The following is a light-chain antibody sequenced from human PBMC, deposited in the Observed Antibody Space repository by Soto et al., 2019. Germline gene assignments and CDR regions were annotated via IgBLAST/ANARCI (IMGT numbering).Light chain of an antibody. Sequence: QSALTQPASVSGSPGQSITISCTGTSSDVGGYNYVSWYQQHPGRAPKLIIYDVTNRPSGISNRFSGSKSGNTASLTISRLQTEDEADYYCISFTSRHIYVFGTGTKVTVL. CDR1: SSDVGGYNY. CDR3: ISFTSRHIYV. CDR2: DVT. J-gene: IGLJ1*01. V-gene: IGLV2-14*03.